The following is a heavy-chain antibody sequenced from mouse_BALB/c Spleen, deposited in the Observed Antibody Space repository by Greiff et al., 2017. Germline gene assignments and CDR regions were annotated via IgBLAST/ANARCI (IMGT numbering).Heavy chain of an antibody. CDR1: GFNIKDTY. D-gene: IGHD1-1*01. J-gene: IGHJ2*01. V-gene: IGHV14-3*02. Sequence: EVQLQQSGAELVKPGASVKLSCTASGFNIKDTYMHWVKQRPEQGLEWIGRIDPANGNTKYDPKFQGKATITADTSSNTAYLQLSSLTSEDTAVYYCARGEYGSSGYLDYWGQGTTRTVAA. CDR3: ARGEYGSSGYLDY. CDR2: IDPANGNT.